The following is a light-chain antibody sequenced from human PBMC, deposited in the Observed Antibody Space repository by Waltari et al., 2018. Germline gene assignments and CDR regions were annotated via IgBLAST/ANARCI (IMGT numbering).Light chain of an antibody. J-gene: IGKJ4*01. CDR3: QQRTDWPPLT. V-gene: IGKV3-11*01. CDR1: QSVGPY. Sequence: EIVLTQSPATLSLSPGESATLSCRASQSVGPYLAWYQQKPGQAPRLLISDASYRASGIPARFSGSGSGTDFTLTISSLEPEDFAIYYCQQRTDWPPLTFGGGTKVEIK. CDR2: DAS.